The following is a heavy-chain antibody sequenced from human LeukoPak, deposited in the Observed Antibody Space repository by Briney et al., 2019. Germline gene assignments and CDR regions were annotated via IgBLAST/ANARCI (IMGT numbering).Heavy chain of an antibody. CDR3: ARGIYYDILTGPPDY. Sequence: GRSLRLSCAASGFTFSTSVMRWVRQAPGKGLEWVTLISFDGSNKYYADSVKGRFTISRDNSKDRLYLQMNGLRPDDTAVYYCARGIYYDILTGPPDYWGQGTLVTVSS. CDR1: GFTFSTSV. CDR2: ISFDGSNK. J-gene: IGHJ4*02. D-gene: IGHD3-9*01. V-gene: IGHV3-30*04.